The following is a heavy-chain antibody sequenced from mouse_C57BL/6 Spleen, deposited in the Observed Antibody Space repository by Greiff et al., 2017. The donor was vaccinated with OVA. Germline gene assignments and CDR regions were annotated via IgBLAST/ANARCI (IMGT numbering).Heavy chain of an antibody. CDR1: GFTFSSYA. D-gene: IGHD1-1*01. J-gene: IGHJ4*01. V-gene: IGHV5-9-1*02. CDR2: ISSGGDYI. Sequence: EVQLMESGEGLVKPGGSLKLSCAASGFTFSSYAMSWVRQTPEKRLEWVAYISSGGDYIYYADTVKGRFTISRDNARNTLYLQMSSLKSEDTAMYYCTRGGYYGSGAMDYWGQGTSVTVSS. CDR3: TRGGYYGSGAMDY.